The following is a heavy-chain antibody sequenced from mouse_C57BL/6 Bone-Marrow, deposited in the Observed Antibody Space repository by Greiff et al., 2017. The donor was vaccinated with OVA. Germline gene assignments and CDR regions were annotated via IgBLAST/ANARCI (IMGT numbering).Heavy chain of an antibody. CDR1: GFNIKDDY. CDR2: IDPENGDT. CDR3: ILYGSSYYAMDY. J-gene: IGHJ4*01. V-gene: IGHV14-4*01. D-gene: IGHD1-1*01. Sequence: EVQLMESGAELVRPGASVKLSCTASGFNIKDDYMHWVKQRPEQGLEWIGWIDPENGDTEYASKFQGKATITADTSSNTAYLQLSSLTSEDTAVDYGILYGSSYYAMDYWGQGTSVTVSS.